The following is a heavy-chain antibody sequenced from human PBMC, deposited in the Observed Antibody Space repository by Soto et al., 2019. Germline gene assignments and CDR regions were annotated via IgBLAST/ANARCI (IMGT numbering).Heavy chain of an antibody. V-gene: IGHV1-69*06. D-gene: IGHD3-16*01. CDR1: GGTFNNHA. CDR3: ARGDDFDYYYGLAV. CDR2: IIPMFGTA. J-gene: IGHJ6*02. Sequence: QVQLVQSGAEVKKPWSSVKVSCKASGGTFNNHAISWVRQAPGQGLEWMGGIIPMFGTANYAQKFQGRVTTTADKSTNTVYMELSSLTSEDTAVYYCARGDDFDYYYGLAVWGQGTTVTVSS.